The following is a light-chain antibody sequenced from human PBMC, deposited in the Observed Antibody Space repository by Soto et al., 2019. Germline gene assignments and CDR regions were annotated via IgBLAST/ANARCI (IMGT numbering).Light chain of an antibody. CDR1: NSDIGDSNY. CDR3: SSFRSSSTSYV. CDR2: DVS. Sequence: TNSDIGDSNYVSWYQQHPGKAPKLVIYDVSNRPSGVSNRFSGSKSANTASLTISGLQAEDEADYYCSSFRSSSTSYVFGTGTKVTVL. J-gene: IGLJ1*01. V-gene: IGLV2-14*03.